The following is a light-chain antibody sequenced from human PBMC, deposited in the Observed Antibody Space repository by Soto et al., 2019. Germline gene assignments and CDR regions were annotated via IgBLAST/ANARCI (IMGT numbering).Light chain of an antibody. CDR3: QQLNTYPVT. CDR2: AAS. Sequence: IQLTQSPSSLSASVGDSVTITCRASQGISRYLSWYQQKPGRAPKLLISAASTLQSGVPARFSGSGSGTDFTLSITSLQPEDFATDYCQQLNTYPVTFGGGTKVEIK. J-gene: IGKJ4*01. CDR1: QGISRY. V-gene: IGKV1-9*01.